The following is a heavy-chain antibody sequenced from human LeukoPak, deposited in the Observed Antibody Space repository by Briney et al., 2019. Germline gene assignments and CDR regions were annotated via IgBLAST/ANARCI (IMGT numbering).Heavy chain of an antibody. CDR3: ARELILPAAPTQYYGLDV. CDR1: GYTFTSYA. Sequence: ASVKVSCKASGYTFTSYAMHWVRQAPGQRLEWMGWINAGNGNTKYSQKFQGRVAITRDTSASIVYLELSGLRFEDTAVYYCARELILPAAPTQYYGLDVWGQGITVTVSS. J-gene: IGHJ6*02. D-gene: IGHD2-2*01. CDR2: INAGNGNT. V-gene: IGHV1-3*01.